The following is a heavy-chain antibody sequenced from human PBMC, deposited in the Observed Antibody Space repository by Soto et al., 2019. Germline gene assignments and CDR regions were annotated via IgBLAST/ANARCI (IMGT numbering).Heavy chain of an antibody. D-gene: IGHD3-22*01. J-gene: IGHJ4*02. CDR1: GDTFSSYA. CDR2: IIPPLGTA. CDR3: ARVGSDNYYDSSGSRDY. V-gene: IGHV1-69*01. Sequence: QVQLVQSGAEVKKPGSSVKVSCKASGDTFSSYAFTWVRQAPGQGLEWVGGIIPPLGTANYARKFQGRVTITADESTRTAYMELSSLRSEDTAVYYCARVGSDNYYDSSGSRDYWGQGTQVTVSS.